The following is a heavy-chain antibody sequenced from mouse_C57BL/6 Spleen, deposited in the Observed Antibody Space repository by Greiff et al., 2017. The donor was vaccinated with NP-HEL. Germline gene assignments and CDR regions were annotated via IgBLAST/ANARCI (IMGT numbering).Heavy chain of an antibody. CDR1: GYTFTDYY. Sequence: EVQLQQSGPVLVKPGASVKMSCKASGYTFTDYYMNWVKQSHGKSLEWIGVINPYNGGTSYNQKFQGKATLTVDKSSSTAYMELNSLTSEDSAVYYCARRGTTVVAYYFDYWGQGTTLTVAS. D-gene: IGHD1-1*01. V-gene: IGHV1-19*01. J-gene: IGHJ2*01. CDR3: ARRGTTVVAYYFDY. CDR2: INPYNGGT.